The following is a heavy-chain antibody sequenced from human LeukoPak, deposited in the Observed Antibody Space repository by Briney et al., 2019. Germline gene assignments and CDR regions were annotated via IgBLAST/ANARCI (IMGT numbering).Heavy chain of an antibody. CDR3: ARAPREYLVGMVV. J-gene: IGHJ6*02. Sequence: GAPLSLSYAASGFTFNSYDMHWLRQATGNGLEWVSAIRTAGDPYYPGSVKGRFTISRDNAKNSFYLQLNSLNAGDTAVYYCARAPREYLVGMVVWGQGTTVTVSS. CDR2: IRTAGDP. D-gene: IGHD2-2*01. CDR1: GFTFNSYD. V-gene: IGHV3-13*05.